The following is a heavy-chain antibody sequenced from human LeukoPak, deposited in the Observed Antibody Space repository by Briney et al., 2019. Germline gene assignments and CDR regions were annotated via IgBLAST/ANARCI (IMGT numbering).Heavy chain of an antibody. CDR1: GGSVSSGSYY. D-gene: IGHD3-10*01. CDR2: IFYGGRA. J-gene: IGHJ5*02. Sequence: AETLSLTCTVSGGSVSSGSYYWSWIRQPPGKGLEWIEVIFYGGRAKYNPSFTSRVTISVDASKNQFSLKLTSVTAADTAVYYCARGFGDWGLSWFDPWGQGTLVTVSS. CDR3: ARGFGDWGLSWFDP. V-gene: IGHV4-61*01.